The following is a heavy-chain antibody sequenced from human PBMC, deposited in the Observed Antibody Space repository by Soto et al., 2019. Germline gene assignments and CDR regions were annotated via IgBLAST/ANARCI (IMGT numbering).Heavy chain of an antibody. D-gene: IGHD4-17*01. J-gene: IGHJ5*02. V-gene: IGHV1-46*01. CDR2: INPSGGST. Sequence: ASVKVSCKASGYTFTGYYMHWVRQAPGQGLEWMGIINPSGGSTSYAQKFQGRVTMTRDTSTSTVYMELSSLRSEDTAVYYCANSYGDYEGWFDPWGKGTLVTVSS. CDR1: GYTFTGYY. CDR3: ANSYGDYEGWFDP.